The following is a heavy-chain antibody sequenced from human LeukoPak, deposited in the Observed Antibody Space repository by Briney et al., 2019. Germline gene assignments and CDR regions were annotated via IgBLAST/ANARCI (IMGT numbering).Heavy chain of an antibody. D-gene: IGHD3-9*01. V-gene: IGHV1-2*02. CDR2: INPNSGGT. CDR1: GDTFIRYG. Sequence: ASVKVPCKASGDTFIRYGISWVRQAPGQGLEWMGWINPNSGGTNYAQKFQGRVTMTRDTSISTAYMELSRLRSGDTAVYYCARDPIGILTGPLNYWGQGTLVTVSS. CDR3: ARDPIGILTGPLNY. J-gene: IGHJ4*02.